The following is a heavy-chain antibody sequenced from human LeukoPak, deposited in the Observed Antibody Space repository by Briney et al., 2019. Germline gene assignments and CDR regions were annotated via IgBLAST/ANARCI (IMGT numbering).Heavy chain of an antibody. V-gene: IGHV4-4*02. CDR2: IYHSGST. J-gene: IGHJ4*02. D-gene: IGHD3-22*01. Sequence: SETLSLTCAVSGGSISSSNWWSWVRQPPGKGLEWIGEIYHSGSTNYNPSLKSRVTISVDKSKNQFSLKLSSVTAADTAVYYCARVTNYYDSNGYYLFDYWGQGTLVTVSS. CDR3: ARVTNYYDSNGYYLFDY. CDR1: GGSISSSNW.